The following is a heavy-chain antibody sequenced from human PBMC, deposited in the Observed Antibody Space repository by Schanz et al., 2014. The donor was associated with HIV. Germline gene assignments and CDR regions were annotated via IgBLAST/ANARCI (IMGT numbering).Heavy chain of an antibody. Sequence: QVQLVESGGGVVQPGRSLRLSCAASGFIFSRYGMHWVRQAPGKGLEWVAVIWHDGSQKNYADSVKGRFTISRDNSKNTLYLQMNSLRAEDTAVYYCARDVSHDSSGHYSDYYYGMDVWGQGTTVTVSS. J-gene: IGHJ6*02. CDR3: ARDVSHDSSGHYSDYYYGMDV. V-gene: IGHV3-33*01. CDR1: GFIFSRYG. D-gene: IGHD3-22*01. CDR2: IWHDGSQK.